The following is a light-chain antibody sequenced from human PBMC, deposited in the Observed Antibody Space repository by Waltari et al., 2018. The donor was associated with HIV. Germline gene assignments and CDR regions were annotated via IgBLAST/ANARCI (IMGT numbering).Light chain of an antibody. CDR3: HQYASFSGT. V-gene: IGKV1-5*03. J-gene: IGKJ1*01. CDR2: QAS. Sequence: DIRLTQSPSTLSASAGDRVAITCRAGQNVGAFLAWYQQKPGKPPKLLIFQASILEGGVPSRFSGSVSGSDFTLIINGLQSDDFATYYCHQYASFSGTFVQGTKVEL. CDR1: QNVGAF.